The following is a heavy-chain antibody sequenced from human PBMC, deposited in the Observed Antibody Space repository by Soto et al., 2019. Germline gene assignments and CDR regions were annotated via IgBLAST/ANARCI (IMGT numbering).Heavy chain of an antibody. V-gene: IGHV3-23*01. D-gene: IGHD3-3*01. CDR3: AKKVTIYAVDHADY. J-gene: IGHJ4*02. CDR2: IRARGDAT. Sequence: PGGALRLSFAASGFTFSDFGMSWVLQAPGKGLDSVSVIRARGDATQHHASVKGRLTPSRDNSKNTLYLQTNSLTVADTAVYYCAKKVTIYAVDHADYWGQGTQVTVSS. CDR1: GFTFSDFG.